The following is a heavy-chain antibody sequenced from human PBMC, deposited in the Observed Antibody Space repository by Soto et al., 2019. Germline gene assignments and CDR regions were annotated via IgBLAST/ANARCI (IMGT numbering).Heavy chain of an antibody. CDR3: TRASFAHYYYGMDV. J-gene: IGHJ6*02. D-gene: IGHD3-16*01. Sequence: TGGSLRLSCTASGFTFGDYAMSWVRQAPGKGLEWVGFIRSKAYGGTTEYAASVKGRFTISRDDSKSIAYLQMNSLKTEDTAVYYCTRASFAHYYYGMDVWGQGTTVTVSS. V-gene: IGHV3-49*04. CDR2: IRSKAYGGTT. CDR1: GFTFGDYA.